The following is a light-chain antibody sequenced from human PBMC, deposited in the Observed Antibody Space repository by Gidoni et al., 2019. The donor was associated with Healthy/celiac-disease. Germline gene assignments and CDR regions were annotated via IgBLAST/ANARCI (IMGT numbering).Light chain of an antibody. CDR3: QQYYSTPPLT. Sequence: DIVMTQSPDSLAASLGERATINCKSSQSVLYSSNNKNYLAWYQQKPGQPPKLLIYWAATRESGVPDRFSGSGSGTDFTLTISSRQAEDVAVYYCQQYYSTPPLTCGGGTKVEIK. CDR1: QSVLYSSNNKNY. J-gene: IGKJ4*01. V-gene: IGKV4-1*01. CDR2: WAA.